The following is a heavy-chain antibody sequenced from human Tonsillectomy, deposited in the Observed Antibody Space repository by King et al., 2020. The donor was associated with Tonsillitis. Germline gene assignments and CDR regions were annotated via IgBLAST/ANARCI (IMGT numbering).Heavy chain of an antibody. CDR2: ISSSSSYI. CDR1: GFTFSSYS. J-gene: IGHJ3*02. V-gene: IGHV3-21*01. D-gene: IGHD3-22*01. CDR3: ARDLEYYYDSSGSDPPPAFDI. Sequence: VQLVESGGGLVKPGGSLRLSCAASGFTFSSYSMNWVRQAPGKGLEWVSSISSSSSYIYYADSVKGRFTISRDNAKNSLYLQMNSLRAEDTAVYYCARDLEYYYDSSGSDPPPAFDIWGQGTMVTVSS.